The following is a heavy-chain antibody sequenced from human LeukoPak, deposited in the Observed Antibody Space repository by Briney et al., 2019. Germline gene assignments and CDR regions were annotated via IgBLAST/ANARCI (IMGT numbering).Heavy chain of an antibody. D-gene: IGHD6-19*01. V-gene: IGHV6-1*01. Sequence: SQTLSLTCAISGDSVSSNSVTWNWIRQSPSRGLEWLGRTYYRSTWYNDYAVSVKSRITINPDTSKNQFSLQLNSVTPEDTAVYYCARVDSSGWYPNWFDPWGQGTLVTVSS. CDR3: ARVDSSGWYPNWFDP. CDR1: GDSVSSNSVT. CDR2: TYYRSTWYN. J-gene: IGHJ5*02.